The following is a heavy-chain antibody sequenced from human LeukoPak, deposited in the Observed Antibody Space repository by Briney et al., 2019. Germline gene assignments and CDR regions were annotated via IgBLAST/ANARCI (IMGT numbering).Heavy chain of an antibody. D-gene: IGHD3-22*01. CDR1: GFTFSSYG. V-gene: IGHV3-30*18. CDR2: ISYDGSNK. J-gene: IGHJ4*02. Sequence: GRSLRLSCAASGFTFSSYGMHWVRQAPGKGLEWVAVISYDGSNKYYADSVKGRFTISRDNSKNTLYLQMNSLRAEDTAVYYCAKIPAYDSSGSTFDYWGQGTLATVSS. CDR3: AKIPAYDSSGSTFDY.